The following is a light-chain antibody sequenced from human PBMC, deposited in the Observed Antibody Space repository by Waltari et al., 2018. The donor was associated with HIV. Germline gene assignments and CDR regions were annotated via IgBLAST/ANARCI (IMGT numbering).Light chain of an antibody. V-gene: IGLV3-19*01. CDR1: SLRNYY. CDR3: NSRDSSGNLWV. Sequence: SSELTQDPAVSVALGQTIRITCQGDSLRNYYVSWYQQKPGQAPLLVLYGRNDRPSGIPDRFSGSKSGNTSSLTISGVQAEDEADYYCNSRDSSGNLWVFGGGTKLTVL. CDR2: GRN. J-gene: IGLJ3*02.